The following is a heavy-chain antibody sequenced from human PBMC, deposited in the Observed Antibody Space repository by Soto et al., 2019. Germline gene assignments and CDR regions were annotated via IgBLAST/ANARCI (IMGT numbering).Heavy chain of an antibody. D-gene: IGHD3-22*01. V-gene: IGHV4-31*03. CDR3: ARVGDSSGYFNWFDP. CDR1: GGSISSGGYY. CDR2: IYYSGST. Sequence: PSETLSLTCTVSGGSISSGGYYWSWIRQHPGKGLEWIGYIYYSGSTYYNPSLKSRVTISVDTSKNQFSLKLSSVTAADTAVYYCARVGDSSGYFNWFDPWGQGTLVTVS. J-gene: IGHJ5*02.